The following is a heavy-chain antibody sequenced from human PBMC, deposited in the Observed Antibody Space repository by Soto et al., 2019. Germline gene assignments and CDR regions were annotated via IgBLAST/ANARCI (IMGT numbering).Heavy chain of an antibody. V-gene: IGHV3-23*01. CDR2: ISDSGSST. D-gene: IGHD3-22*01. CDR3: AQDGSSRYNYFDF. CDR1: GFTFSSYA. J-gene: IGHJ4*02. Sequence: GESLKISCAASGFTFSSYAMSWVSQAPGKGLEWVSGISDSGSSTYYADSVKGRFTISRDNSKNTLHLQMNSLRAEDTAIYYCAQDGSSRYNYFDFGGQGTLVTVSS.